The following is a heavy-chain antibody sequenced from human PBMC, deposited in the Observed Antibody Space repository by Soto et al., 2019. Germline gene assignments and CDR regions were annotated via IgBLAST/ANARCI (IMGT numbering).Heavy chain of an antibody. CDR2: IYYSGTT. CDR1: GGSITIGGYY. V-gene: IGHV4-31*03. D-gene: IGHD2-21*02. CDR3: ARGREYCGGDCYANWFDP. Sequence: QVQLQESGPGLVKPSQTLSLTCTVSGGSITIGGYYWSWIRQHPGKGLEWIGYIYYSGTTYYNPSLKSRVTISVDTSKTKFSLKLSSVTAADTAVYYCARGREYCGGDCYANWFDPWGQGTLVTVSS. J-gene: IGHJ5*02.